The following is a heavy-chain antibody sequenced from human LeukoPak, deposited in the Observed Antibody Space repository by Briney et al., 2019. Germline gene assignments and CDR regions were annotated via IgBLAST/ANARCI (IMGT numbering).Heavy chain of an antibody. CDR3: ANAWELFVIDY. V-gene: IGHV3-30*18. Sequence: GRSLRLSCAASGFTFSNYGMHWVRQAPGKGLEWVAVISYDGNNKFYADSVKGRFTISRDNSKNTLYLQMNSLRAEDTAVYYCANAWELFVIDYWGQGTLVSVSS. CDR2: ISYDGNNK. D-gene: IGHD3-10*01. J-gene: IGHJ4*02. CDR1: GFTFSNYG.